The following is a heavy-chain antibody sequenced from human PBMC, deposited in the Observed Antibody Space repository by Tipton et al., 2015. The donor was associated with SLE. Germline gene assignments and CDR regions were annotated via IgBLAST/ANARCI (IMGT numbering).Heavy chain of an antibody. CDR3: ARSGFLEWLLPIGFDY. J-gene: IGHJ4*02. D-gene: IGHD3-3*01. V-gene: IGHV4-38-2*02. Sequence: TLSLTCTVSGYSISSGYYWGWIRQPPGKGLEWIGSIYHSGSTYYNPSLKSRATISVDTSKNQFSLKLSSVTAADTAIYYCARSGFLEWLLPIGFDYWGQGTLVTVSS. CDR1: GYSISSGYY. CDR2: IYHSGST.